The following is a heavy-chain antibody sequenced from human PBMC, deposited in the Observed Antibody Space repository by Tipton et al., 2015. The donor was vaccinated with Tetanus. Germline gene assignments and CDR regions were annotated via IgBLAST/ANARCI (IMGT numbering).Heavy chain of an antibody. CDR1: GFTFSSYP. J-gene: IGHJ4*02. D-gene: IGHD2-15*01. CDR3: ARVYCSGGSCYDGWGD. CDR2: INHSGST. Sequence: LRLSCEASGFTFSSYPMHWIRQPPGKGLEWIGEINHSGSTNYNPSLKSRVTISVDTSKNQFSLKLSSVTAADTAVYYCARVYCSGGSCYDGWGDWGQGTLVTVSS. V-gene: IGHV4-34*01.